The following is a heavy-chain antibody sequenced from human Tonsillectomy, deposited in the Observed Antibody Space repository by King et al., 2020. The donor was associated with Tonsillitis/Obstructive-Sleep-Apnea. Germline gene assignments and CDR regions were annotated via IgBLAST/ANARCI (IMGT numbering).Heavy chain of an antibody. Sequence: QLVQSGSELKKPGASVKVSCKASRYTFTSYAMNWVRQAPGQGLEWMGWININTGNPTYAQGFAGRFVFSFDTSVNTAYLQISSLKAEDTAVYYCASSYSSSPLDYYYMDVWGKGTTVTVSS. D-gene: IGHD6-6*01. V-gene: IGHV7-4-1*02. CDR1: RYTFTSYA. CDR3: ASSYSSSPLDYYYMDV. CDR2: ININTGNP. J-gene: IGHJ6*03.